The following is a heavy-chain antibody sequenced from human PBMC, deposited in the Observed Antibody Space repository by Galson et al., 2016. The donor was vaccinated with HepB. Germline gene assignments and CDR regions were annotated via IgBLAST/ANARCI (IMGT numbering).Heavy chain of an antibody. CDR1: GGTFSSYA. Sequence: SVKVSCKASGGTFSSYAFSWVRQAPGQGLEWMGGIIPLFDIANYAQKFQGRVTISADESTGTAYMDLTNVRSEDTAVYYCARDRFGSNDYGGRFDNWGQGTLVIVSS. V-gene: IGHV1-69*13. J-gene: IGHJ4*02. CDR3: ARDRFGSNDYGGRFDN. CDR2: IIPLFDIA. D-gene: IGHD4-23*01.